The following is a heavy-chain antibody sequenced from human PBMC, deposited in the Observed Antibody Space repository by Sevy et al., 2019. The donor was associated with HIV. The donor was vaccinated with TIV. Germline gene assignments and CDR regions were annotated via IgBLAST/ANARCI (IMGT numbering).Heavy chain of an antibody. Sequence: GGSLRLSCAASGFTFSSYAMHWVRQAPGKGLEWVAVISYDGSNKYYADSVKGRFTISRDNSKNTLYLQMNSLRAEDTAVYYCARASDVLLWFGEPLGGYFDYWSQGTLVTVSS. V-gene: IGHV3-30-3*01. J-gene: IGHJ4*02. CDR3: ARASDVLLWFGEPLGGYFDY. CDR2: ISYDGSNK. D-gene: IGHD3-10*01. CDR1: GFTFSSYA.